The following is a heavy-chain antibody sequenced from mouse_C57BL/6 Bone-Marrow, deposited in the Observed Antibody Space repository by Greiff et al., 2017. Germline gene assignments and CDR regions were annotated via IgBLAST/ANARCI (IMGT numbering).Heavy chain of an antibody. Sequence: EVKLVESGGDLVKPGGSLKLSCAASGFTFSSYGMSWVRQTPDKRLEWVATISSGGSYTYYPDSVKGRFTISRDNAKNTLYLQMSSLKSEDTAMYYCARRSWYWGQGTLVTVSA. CDR2: ISSGGSYT. V-gene: IGHV5-6*02. CDR3: ARRSWY. J-gene: IGHJ3*01. CDR1: GFTFSSYG.